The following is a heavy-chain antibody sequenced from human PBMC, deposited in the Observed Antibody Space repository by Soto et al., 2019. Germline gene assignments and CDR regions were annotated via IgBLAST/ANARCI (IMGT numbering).Heavy chain of an antibody. CDR3: VKDDGGYPSTAPH. Sequence: DVQLVESGGGLVQPGGSLRLSCAASGITISNYPMSWVRQAPGKGLDWVSGISGSGDRTYYADSAKGRFTISKDISRNSLSLQLDSLGVEDTAVYFCVKDDGGYPSTAPHWGQGTLVTVSS. CDR2: ISGSGDRT. J-gene: IGHJ4*02. V-gene: IGHV3-23*04. CDR1: GITISNYP. D-gene: IGHD3-22*01.